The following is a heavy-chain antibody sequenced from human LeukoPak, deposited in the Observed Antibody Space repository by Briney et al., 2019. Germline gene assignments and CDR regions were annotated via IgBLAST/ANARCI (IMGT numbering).Heavy chain of an antibody. CDR1: GFTFDDYA. Sequence: GGSLRLSCAASGFTFDDYAMHWVRQAPGKGLEWVSLISWDGGSTYYADSVKGRFTISRDNSKNSLYLQMNSLRAEDTALYYCATGTSAAMWNFDYWGQGTLVTVSS. CDR2: ISWDGGST. V-gene: IGHV3-43D*03. CDR3: ATGTSAAMWNFDY. D-gene: IGHD2-2*01. J-gene: IGHJ4*02.